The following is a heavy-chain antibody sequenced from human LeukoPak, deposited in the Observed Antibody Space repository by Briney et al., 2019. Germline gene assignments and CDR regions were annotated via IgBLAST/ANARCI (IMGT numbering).Heavy chain of an antibody. J-gene: IGHJ5*02. CDR3: ARVVGLRLGELSFDP. CDR1: SGSISTYY. V-gene: IGHV4-59*01. CDR2: FYYSGST. D-gene: IGHD3-16*02. Sequence: SETLSLTCTVSSGSISTYYWSWIRQPPGKGLEWIGYFYYSGSTNYYNPSLKSRVTISVDTSKNQFSLKLSSVTAADTAIYYCARVVGLRLGELSFDPWGRGTLVTVSS.